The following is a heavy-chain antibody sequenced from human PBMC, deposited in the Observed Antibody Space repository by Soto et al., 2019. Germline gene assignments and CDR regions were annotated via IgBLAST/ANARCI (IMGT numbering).Heavy chain of an antibody. J-gene: IGHJ4*02. V-gene: IGHV3-11*05. D-gene: IGHD4-17*01. Sequence: QVQLVESGGGLVKPGGSLRLSCAASGFTFSDYQMSWIRQAPGKGLEWVSYISSSSSYTNYADSVKGRFTISRDNAKNSLYLQINSLRAEDTAVYYCARDSVYYGDYELNYFDYWGQGTLVTVSS. CDR2: ISSSSSYT. CDR1: GFTFSDYQ. CDR3: ARDSVYYGDYELNYFDY.